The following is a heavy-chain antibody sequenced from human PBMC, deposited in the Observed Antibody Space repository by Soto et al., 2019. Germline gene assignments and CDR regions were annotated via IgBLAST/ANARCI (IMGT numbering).Heavy chain of an antibody. J-gene: IGHJ5*02. Sequence: ASVKVSCKASGYTFDDYSITWVRQVPGQGLEWVGWISTSIGHTNYAQGFQGRVTMTTDSATTTAYMELRNLGSDDTALYYCARASDCSGGTCTTWFHPWGQGTLVTVSS. CDR1: GYTFDDYS. CDR3: ARASDCSGGTCTTWFHP. CDR2: ISTSIGHT. V-gene: IGHV1-18*01. D-gene: IGHD2-15*01.